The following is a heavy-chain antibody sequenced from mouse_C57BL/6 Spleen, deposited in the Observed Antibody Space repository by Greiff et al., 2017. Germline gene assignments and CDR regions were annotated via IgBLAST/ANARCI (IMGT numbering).Heavy chain of an antibody. Sequence: QVQLQQPGAELVMPGASVKLSCKASGYTFTSYWMHWVKQRPGHGLEWIGEIDPSDSYTNYNQKFKGKSTLTVDKSSSTAYMQLSSLTSEDSAVYYCASSPGAMDYWGQGTSVTVSS. CDR2: IDPSDSYT. J-gene: IGHJ4*01. V-gene: IGHV1-69*01. CDR3: ASSPGAMDY. CDR1: GYTFTSYW.